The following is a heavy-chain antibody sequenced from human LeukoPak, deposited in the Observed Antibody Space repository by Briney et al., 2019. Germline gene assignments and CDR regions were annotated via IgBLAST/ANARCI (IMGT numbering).Heavy chain of an antibody. D-gene: IGHD5-18*01. CDR2: IYYSGST. CDR1: GGPISSYY. Sequence: PSETLSLTCTVSGGPISSYYWSWIRQPPGKGLEWIGYIYYSGSTNYNPSLKSRVTISVDTSKNQFSLKLSSVTAADTAVYYCARGAAMVGYWGQGTLVTVSS. CDR3: ARGAAMVGY. V-gene: IGHV4-59*01. J-gene: IGHJ4*02.